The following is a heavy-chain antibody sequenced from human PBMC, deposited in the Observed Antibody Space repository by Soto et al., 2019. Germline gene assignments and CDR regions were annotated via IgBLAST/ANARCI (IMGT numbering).Heavy chain of an antibody. J-gene: IGHJ4*02. CDR3: ARAPGYYGDFFDF. V-gene: IGHV3-23*01. CDR2: ITGSGDAT. CDR1: GFTFSSYA. D-gene: IGHD4-17*01. Sequence: TGGSLRLSCAASGFTFSSYAMNWVRQAPGKGLEWVSVITGSGDATYYADSVKGRFTISRDNAKNSLYLQMNSLRAEDTAFYYCARAPGYYGDFFDFWGQGTLVTVS.